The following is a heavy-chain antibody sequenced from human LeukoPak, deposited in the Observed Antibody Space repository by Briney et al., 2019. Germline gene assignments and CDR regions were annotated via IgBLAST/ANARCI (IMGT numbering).Heavy chain of an antibody. Sequence: PSETLSLTCAVYGGSFSGYYWSWIRQPPGKGLEWIGEINHSGSTNYNPSLKGRVTISVDTSKNQFSLKLSSVTAADTAVYYCARGGIQLWTNSYYFDYWGQGTLVTVSS. D-gene: IGHD5-18*01. J-gene: IGHJ4*02. CDR2: INHSGST. CDR1: GGSFSGYY. V-gene: IGHV4-34*01. CDR3: ARGGIQLWTNSYYFDY.